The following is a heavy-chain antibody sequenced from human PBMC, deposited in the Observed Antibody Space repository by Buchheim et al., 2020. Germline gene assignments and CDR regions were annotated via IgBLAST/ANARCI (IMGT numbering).Heavy chain of an antibody. Sequence: QLQLQESGPGLVKPSETLSLTCTVSGGSISSSRNYWGWIRQSPGKGLEWIGSIYYSGNTYYNPSLKSRVTMSVDTSKNQFSLKLSSVTAADTAIYYCARHYNSSGQKSFDYWGQG. CDR2: IYYSGNT. CDR1: GGSISSSRNY. J-gene: IGHJ4*02. V-gene: IGHV4-39*01. D-gene: IGHD6-19*01. CDR3: ARHYNSSGQKSFDY.